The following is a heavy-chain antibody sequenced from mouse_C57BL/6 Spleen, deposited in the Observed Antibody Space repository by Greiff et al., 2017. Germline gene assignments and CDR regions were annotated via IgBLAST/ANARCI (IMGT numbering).Heavy chain of an antibody. J-gene: IGHJ4*01. D-gene: IGHD1-1*01. CDR2: IYPRSGNT. Sequence: VQLQESGAELARPGASVKLSCKASGYTFTSYGISWVKQRTGQGLEWIGEIYPRSGNTYYNEKFKGKATLTADKSSSTAYMELRSLTSEDSAVYFCARPTTVVAPSYAMDYWGQGTSVTVSS. CDR1: GYTFTSYG. V-gene: IGHV1-81*01. CDR3: ARPTTVVAPSYAMDY.